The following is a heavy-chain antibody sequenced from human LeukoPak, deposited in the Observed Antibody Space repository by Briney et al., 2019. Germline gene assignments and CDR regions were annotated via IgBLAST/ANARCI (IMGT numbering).Heavy chain of an antibody. CDR1: GGSISSYY. CDR3: ARGTIFGNWFDP. D-gene: IGHD3-3*01. Sequence: PSETLSLTCTVSGGSISSYYWSWIRQPPGKGLEWIGYIYYSGSTNYNPSLKSRVTISVDTSKNQFPLKLSSVTAADTAVYYCARGTIFGNWFDPWGQGTLVTVSS. V-gene: IGHV4-59*01. CDR2: IYYSGST. J-gene: IGHJ5*02.